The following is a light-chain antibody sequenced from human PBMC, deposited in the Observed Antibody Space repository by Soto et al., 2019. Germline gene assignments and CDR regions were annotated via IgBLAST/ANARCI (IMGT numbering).Light chain of an antibody. CDR1: ESVSSSY. J-gene: IGKJ1*01. CDR3: QQYGSSPRT. Sequence: ENVLTQSPGTLSLSPGERATLSCRASESVSSSYLAWYQQKPGQAPRLLIYGASSRATGIPDRFSGSGSGTDFTLTISSLEPEDSAVYYCQQYGSSPRTFGQGTKVDIK. V-gene: IGKV3-20*01. CDR2: GAS.